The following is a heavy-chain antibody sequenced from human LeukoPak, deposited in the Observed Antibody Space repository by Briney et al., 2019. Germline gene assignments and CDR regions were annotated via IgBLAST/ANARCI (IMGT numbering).Heavy chain of an antibody. J-gene: IGHJ4*02. CDR1: GFTFDDYA. D-gene: IGHD1-26*01. CDR3: AKDMGSF. Sequence: GGSLRLSCAASGFTFDDYAMHWVRQAPGKGLEWVSGISWNSGSIGYADSVKGRFTISRDNAKNSLYLQMNSLRAEDTALYYCAKDMGSFWGQGTLVTVSS. CDR2: ISWNSGSI. V-gene: IGHV3-9*01.